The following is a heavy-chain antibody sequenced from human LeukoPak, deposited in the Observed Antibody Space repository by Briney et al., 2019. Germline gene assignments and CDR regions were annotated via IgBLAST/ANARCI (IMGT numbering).Heavy chain of an antibody. CDR2: ISYDGSNK. J-gene: IGHJ6*02. D-gene: IGHD3-10*01. CDR3: ARVGYYGSGSPQAYYYYGMDV. V-gene: IGHV3-30-3*01. CDR1: GFTFSSYA. Sequence: GGSLRLSCAASGFTFSSYAMHWVRQAPGKGLEWVAVISYDGSNKYYADSVKGRFTISRDNSKNTLYLQMISLRAEDTAVYYCARVGYYGSGSPQAYYYYGMDVWGQGTTVTVSS.